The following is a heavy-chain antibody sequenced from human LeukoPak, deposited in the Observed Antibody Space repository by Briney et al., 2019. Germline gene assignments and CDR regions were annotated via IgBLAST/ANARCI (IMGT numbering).Heavy chain of an antibody. D-gene: IGHD1-14*01. CDR3: ASIPPPKGMDV. J-gene: IGHJ6*04. CDR1: GFTVSSNY. CDR2: VYSGGST. V-gene: IGHV3-53*01. Sequence: GGSLRLSCAASGFTVSSNYMSWVRQAPGKGLEWVSVVYSGGSTYDADSVKGRFTISRDNSKNTLYLQMNSLRAEDTAVYYCASIPPPKGMDVWGKGTTVTVSS.